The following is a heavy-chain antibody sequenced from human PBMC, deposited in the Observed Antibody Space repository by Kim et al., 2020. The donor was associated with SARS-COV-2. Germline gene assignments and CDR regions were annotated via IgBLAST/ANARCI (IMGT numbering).Heavy chain of an antibody. CDR1: GLTFTNYW. J-gene: IGHJ4*02. V-gene: IGHV3-7*03. Sequence: GGSLRLSCAASGLTFTNYWMTWVRQAPGKGLEWVANIKQDGSEKNYVDSVKGRFTISRDNARNSVYLQMNDLRAEDTAVYYCAGRSRNNYDVLFEYWGQGTLVTVSS. CDR2: IKQDGSEK. CDR3: AGRSRNNYDVLFEY. D-gene: IGHD3-3*01.